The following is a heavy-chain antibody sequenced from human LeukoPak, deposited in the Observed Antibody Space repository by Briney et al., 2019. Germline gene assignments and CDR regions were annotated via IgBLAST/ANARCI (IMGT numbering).Heavy chain of an antibody. J-gene: IGHJ4*02. V-gene: IGHV3-23*01. CDR2: ISGSGGST. D-gene: IGHD2-2*01. CDR3: AKLNWGVVVVPAAYNRHYFDY. Sequence: PGGSLRLSCAASGFTFRNYAMSCVRQAPGKGLEWVSAISGSGGSTYYADSVKGRFTISRDNSKNTLYLQMNSLRAEDTAVYYCAKLNWGVVVVPAAYNRHYFDYWGQGTLVTVSS. CDR1: GFTFRNYA.